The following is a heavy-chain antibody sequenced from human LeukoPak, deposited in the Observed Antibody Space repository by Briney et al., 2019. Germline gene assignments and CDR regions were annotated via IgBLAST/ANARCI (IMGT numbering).Heavy chain of an antibody. J-gene: IGHJ4*02. V-gene: IGHV3-30-3*01. CDR1: GFTFSSYA. Sequence: PGGSLRLSCAASGFTFSSYAMHWVRQAPGKGLEWVAVISYDGSNKYYADSVKGRFTISRDNSKNTLYLQMNSLRAEDTAVYYCARDRRIVGATSSFDYWGQGTLVTVSS. CDR3: ARDRRIVGATSSFDY. D-gene: IGHD1-26*01. CDR2: ISYDGSNK.